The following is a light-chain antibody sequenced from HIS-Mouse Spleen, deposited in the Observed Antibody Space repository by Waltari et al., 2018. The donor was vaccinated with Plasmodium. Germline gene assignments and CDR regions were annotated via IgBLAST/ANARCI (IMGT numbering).Light chain of an antibody. J-gene: IGLJ3*02. V-gene: IGLV2-14*01. Sequence: QSALTQPASVSGSPGPSITISCTGTSSDVGGYNYVPWYQQHPGNAPKLMIYEASNRPSGVSERFSGSKSGNTASLTIAGLQAEDEADYYCSSYTSSSTLRVFGGGTKLTVL. CDR3: SSYTSSSTLRV. CDR1: SSDVGGYNY. CDR2: EAS.